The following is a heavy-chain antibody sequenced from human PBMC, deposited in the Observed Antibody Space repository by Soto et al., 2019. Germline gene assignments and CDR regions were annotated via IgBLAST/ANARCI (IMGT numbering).Heavy chain of an antibody. CDR3: AKDGPDSGPFDY. Sequence: QVQLVESGGGVVQPGRSLRLSCAASGFTFSSYGMHWVRQAPGKGLEWVAVISSDGNGKYYADSVKGRFTISRDNSKNPLYLQMNSLTAEDTAVYYGAKDGPDSGPFDYWGQGTLVTVSS. D-gene: IGHD1-26*01. CDR1: GFTFSSYG. V-gene: IGHV3-30*18. CDR2: ISSDGNGK. J-gene: IGHJ4*02.